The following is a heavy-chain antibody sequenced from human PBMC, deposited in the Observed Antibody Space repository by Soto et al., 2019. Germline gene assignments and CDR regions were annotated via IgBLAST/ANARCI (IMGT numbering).Heavy chain of an antibody. CDR1: GGTISGYY. CDR3: ARGQRFSDWFDP. V-gene: IGHV4-4*07. D-gene: IGHD3-3*01. Sequence: QVHLQESGPGLVKPSETLSLTCSVSGGTISGYYWTWIRQPAGKGLEWIGRIYSSGNTKYNPSLQSRVTMSLDTYNNQLSLRLTSVTAADTAVYYCARGQRFSDWFDPWGQGTLVTVSS. CDR2: IYSSGNT. J-gene: IGHJ5*02.